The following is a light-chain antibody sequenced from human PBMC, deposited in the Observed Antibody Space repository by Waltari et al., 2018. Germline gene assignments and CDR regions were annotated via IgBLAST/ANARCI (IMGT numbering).Light chain of an antibody. CDR2: YDS. CDR3: QVWDSSSDHPV. CDR1: NIGSKN. J-gene: IGLJ2*01. Sequence: SYDVTQPRPLSVFPGQTARIIRWGDNIGSKNLHWYQQKPAQAPVLVIYYDSDRPSGIPERFSGSNSGNTATLTISGVEAGDEADYYCQVWDSSSDHPVFGGGTRLTVL. V-gene: IGLV3-21*01.